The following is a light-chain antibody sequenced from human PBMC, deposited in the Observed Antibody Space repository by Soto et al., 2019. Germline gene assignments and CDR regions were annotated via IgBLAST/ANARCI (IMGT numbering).Light chain of an antibody. J-gene: IGLJ1*01. CDR1: SSDVGAYDF. CDR3: SSYTSSSTRV. CDR2: EVS. Sequence: SVLTQPASVSGSPGQSITISCTGTSSDVGAYDFVSWYQPHPDKAPKLMIYEVSNRPSGVSNRFSGSKSVNTATLTISGLQAEDEADYYCSSYTSSSTRVFGTGTKVNVL. V-gene: IGLV2-14*03.